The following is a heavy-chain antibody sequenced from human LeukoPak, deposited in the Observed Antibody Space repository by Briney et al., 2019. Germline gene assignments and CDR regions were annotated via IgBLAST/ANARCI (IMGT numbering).Heavy chain of an antibody. D-gene: IGHD5-12*01. Sequence: SETLSLTCAVYGGTFSGYYCSWIRQPPGKGLEWIGESNHSGSTNYNPTLKSRVTISVDTSKNQFSLKRSSVTAADPAVYCCARRGGYVQNWFDPWGQGTLVTVSS. CDR3: ARRGGYVQNWFDP. J-gene: IGHJ5*02. CDR2: SNHSGST. CDR1: GGTFSGYY. V-gene: IGHV4-34*01.